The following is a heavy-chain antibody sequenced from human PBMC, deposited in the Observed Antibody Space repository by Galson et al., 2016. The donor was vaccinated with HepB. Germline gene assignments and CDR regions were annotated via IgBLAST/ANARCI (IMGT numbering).Heavy chain of an antibody. V-gene: IGHV4-39*02. J-gene: IGHJ4*02. CDR1: GGSVSIDNDY. D-gene: IGHD5-12*01. Sequence: SETLSLTCIVSGGSVSIDNDYWAWVRQPPRKGLEWIATVHYSGNTYYNVSLKSRVTISIDMSKNHFSLKLNSVSAADTAVYYCARISKGYDRYYVDYWGQGTLVTVSS. CDR2: VHYSGNT. CDR3: ARISKGYDRYYVDY.